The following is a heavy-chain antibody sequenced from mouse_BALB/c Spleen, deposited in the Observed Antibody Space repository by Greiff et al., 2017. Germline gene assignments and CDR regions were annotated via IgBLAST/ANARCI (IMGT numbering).Heavy chain of an antibody. CDR2: INSNGGST. J-gene: IGHJ2*01. CDR1: GFTFSSYG. D-gene: IGHD1-2*01. CDR3: ARDGDYGPYFDY. V-gene: IGHV5-6-3*01. Sequence: EVHLVESGEGLVQPGGSLKLSCAASGFTFSSYGMSWVRQTPDKRLELVATINSNGGSTYYPDSVKGRFTISRDNAKNTLYLQMSSLKSEDTAMYYCARDGDYGPYFDYWGQGTTLTVSS.